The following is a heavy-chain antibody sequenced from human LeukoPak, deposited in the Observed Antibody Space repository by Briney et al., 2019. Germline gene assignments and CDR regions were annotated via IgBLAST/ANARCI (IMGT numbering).Heavy chain of an antibody. CDR3: AKDEVVPGYYYTDV. CDR2: ISYDGSNK. D-gene: IGHD2-2*01. V-gene: IGHV3-30*18. Sequence: GGSLSLSCAASGFTFSSYGMSWVRQAPGKGLEWVAVISYDGSNKYYADSVKGRFTISRDNSKNTLYLQMNSLRAEDTAVYYCAKDEVVPGYYYTDVWGRGTTVTISS. CDR1: GFTFSSYG. J-gene: IGHJ6*03.